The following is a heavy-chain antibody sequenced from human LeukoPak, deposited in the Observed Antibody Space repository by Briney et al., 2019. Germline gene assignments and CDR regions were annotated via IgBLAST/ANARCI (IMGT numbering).Heavy chain of an antibody. CDR3: ARVDIVTTNWFDP. CDR1: GGAFSGYY. CDR2: INQRGTT. V-gene: IGHV4-34*01. Sequence: PSETLSLTCVLYGGAFSGYYWTWIRQPPWKGVEWIGEINQRGTTTYNPSLRSRVTISVDTPKNQFSLKLNSVTATDTAVYDCARVDIVTTNWFDPWGQGTLVIVSP. D-gene: IGHD5-12*01. J-gene: IGHJ5*02.